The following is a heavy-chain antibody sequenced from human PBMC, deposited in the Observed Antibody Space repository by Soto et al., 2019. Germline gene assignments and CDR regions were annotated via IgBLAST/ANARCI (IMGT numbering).Heavy chain of an antibody. V-gene: IGHV1-8*01. CDR2: MNPISGNT. CDR3: ASGQRYSSSFYYYYGMDV. J-gene: IGHJ6*02. D-gene: IGHD6-6*01. CDR1: GYTFTRYD. Sequence: GASVKVSCKGSGYTFTRYDINWVGQASGQGGGSRGWMNPISGNTAYEQKFQSTVTMTRNTSISTAYMELSSLRSEDTAVYYCASGQRYSSSFYYYYGMDVWGQGTTVTVSS.